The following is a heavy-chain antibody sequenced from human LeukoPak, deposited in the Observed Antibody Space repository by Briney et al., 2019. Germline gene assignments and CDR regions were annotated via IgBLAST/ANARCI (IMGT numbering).Heavy chain of an antibody. V-gene: IGHV1-46*01. D-gene: IGHD2-2*01. CDR2: INPSGGST. CDR1: GYTFTSYY. J-gene: IGHJ4*02. Sequence: ASVTVSCKASGYTFTSYYMHWVRQAPGQGLEWMGIINPSGGSTSYAQKFQGRVTMTRDTSTSTAYMELSRLPSDDTAVYYCARANALYCSSTTCLFDYWGQGTLVTVSS. CDR3: ARANALYCSSTTCLFDY.